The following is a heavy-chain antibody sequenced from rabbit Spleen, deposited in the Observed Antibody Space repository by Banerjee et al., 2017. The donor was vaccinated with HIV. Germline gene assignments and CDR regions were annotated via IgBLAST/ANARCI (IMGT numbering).Heavy chain of an antibody. CDR1: GFSFSSSDY. V-gene: IGHV1S40*01. CDR2: IAGSSSGFT. D-gene: IGHD1-1*01. J-gene: IGHJ4*01. CDR3: ARDLTDAIGWNFNL. Sequence: QSLEESGGGLVQPEGSLALTCKASGFSFSSSDYICWVRQAPGKGLEWISCIAGSSSGFTYSATWAKGRFTISKTSSTTVTLQMTSLTVADTATYFCARDLTDAIGWNFNLWGPGTLVTVS.